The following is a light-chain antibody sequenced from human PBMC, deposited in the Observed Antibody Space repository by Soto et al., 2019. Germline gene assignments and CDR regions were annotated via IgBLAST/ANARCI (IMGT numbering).Light chain of an antibody. CDR3: QQYGHSLWT. CDR2: GAS. CDR1: QSVRSSY. J-gene: IGKJ1*01. Sequence: EIVLTQSAATLSWSSGERATLSCWASQSVRSSYVAWYQQKHGQGPRLLIYGASSRATGTPDRFSGSGYGTDFNLTISRLETEDYAVYYCQQYGHSLWTFGQGTKVDIK. V-gene: IGKV3-20*01.